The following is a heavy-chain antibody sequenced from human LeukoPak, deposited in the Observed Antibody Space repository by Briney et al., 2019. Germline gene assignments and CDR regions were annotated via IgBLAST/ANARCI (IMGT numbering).Heavy chain of an antibody. CDR2: LFHSGTR. J-gene: IGHJ4*02. CDR1: GGSITSYY. D-gene: IGHD6-13*01. Sequence: PSETLSLTCTVSGGSITSYYWSWIRQPPGKGLEWIGYLFHSGTRRYNPSLKSRVTISADTTKNQIFLTLNSTTAADTAVYYCARRRGWKQQLVYFDYWGQGTPATVSS. CDR3: ARRRGWKQQLVYFDY. V-gene: IGHV4-59*08.